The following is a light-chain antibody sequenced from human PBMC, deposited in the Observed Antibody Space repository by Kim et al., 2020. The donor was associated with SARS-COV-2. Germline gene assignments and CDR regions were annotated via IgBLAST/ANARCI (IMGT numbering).Light chain of an antibody. CDR1: SLRSYC. Sequence: ALGQTVRITCQGDSLRSYCASWYQQKPGQAPVLVIYGKNNRPSGIPDRFSGSSSGNTASLTITGAQAEDEADYYCNSRDSSCNSWVFGGGTQLTVL. CDR2: GKN. J-gene: IGLJ2*01. CDR3: NSRDSSCNSWV. V-gene: IGLV3-19*01.